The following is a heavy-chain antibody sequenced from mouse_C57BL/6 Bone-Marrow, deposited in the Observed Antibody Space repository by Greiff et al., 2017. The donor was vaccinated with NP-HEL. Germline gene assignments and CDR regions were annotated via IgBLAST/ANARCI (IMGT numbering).Heavy chain of an antibody. D-gene: IGHD2-2*01. CDR2: IYPGDGDT. CDR3: ATLYGYDDEAY. V-gene: IGHV1-82*01. Sequence: QVQLKQSGPELVKPGASVKISCKASGYAFSSSWMNWVKQRPGKGLEWIGRIYPGDGDTNYNGKFKGKATLTADKSSSTAYMQLSSLTSEDSAVYFCATLYGYDDEAYWGQGTLVTVSA. CDR1: GYAFSSSW. J-gene: IGHJ3*01.